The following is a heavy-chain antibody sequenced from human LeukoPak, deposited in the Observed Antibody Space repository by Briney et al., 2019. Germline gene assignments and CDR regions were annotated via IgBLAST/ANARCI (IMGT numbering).Heavy chain of an antibody. D-gene: IGHD3-9*01. CDR2: INPSGGST. Sequence: ASVKVSCKASGYTFTSYYALGATGPGQGLEWMGIINPSGGSTSYAQKFQGRVTMTRDTSTSTVYMELSSLRSEDTAVYYCAIFGDILTGYSAPRGDFDYWGQGTLVTVSS. J-gene: IGHJ4*02. V-gene: IGHV1-46*01. CDR1: GYTFTSYY. CDR3: AIFGDILTGYSAPRGDFDY.